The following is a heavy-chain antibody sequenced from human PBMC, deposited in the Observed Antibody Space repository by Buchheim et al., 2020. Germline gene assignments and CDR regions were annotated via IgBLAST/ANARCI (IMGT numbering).Heavy chain of an antibody. J-gene: IGHJ4*02. CDR3: ARARVYGSESYYGDY. D-gene: IGHD3-10*01. V-gene: IGHV1-69*04. CDR1: GGTFSSYA. Sequence: QVQLVQSGAEVKKPGSSVEVSCKASGGTFSSYAISWVRQAPGQGLEWMGRIIPILGIANYAQKFQGRVTITADKSTITAYMELSSLRSEDTAVYYCARARVYGSESYYGDYWGQGTL. CDR2: IIPILGIA.